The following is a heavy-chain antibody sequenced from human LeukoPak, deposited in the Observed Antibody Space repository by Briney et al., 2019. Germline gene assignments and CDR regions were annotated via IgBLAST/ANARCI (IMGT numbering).Heavy chain of an antibody. CDR2: SNPNTGDT. V-gene: IGHV1-2*02. Sequence: ASVKVSCTASGYSFGGYYMHWVRQAPGQGLEWMGWSNPNTGDTKYGQKFQARVTLTRDTSFSTAYMELNNLDYDDTAVYYCARGWGAYPYYFALWGQGTPVTVSS. CDR3: ARGWGAYPYYFAL. D-gene: IGHD3-16*01. CDR1: GYSFGGYY. J-gene: IGHJ4*02.